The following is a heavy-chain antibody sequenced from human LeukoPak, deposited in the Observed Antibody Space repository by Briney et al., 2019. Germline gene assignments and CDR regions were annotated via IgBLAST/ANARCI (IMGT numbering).Heavy chain of an antibody. J-gene: IGHJ4*02. CDR3: ETSRAGAARGRFAC. V-gene: IGHV3-23*01. CDR2: ISGSDDDT. D-gene: IGHD6-6*01. Sequence: PGGSLRLSCVASGVTFNRYGISWVRQAPGKGLEWVSAISGSDDDTYYADSVKGRFTLSRDNSKNTLYLLMNRLRVEDTAVYYCETSRAGAARGRFACWGQGTLVTVSS. CDR1: GVTFNRYG.